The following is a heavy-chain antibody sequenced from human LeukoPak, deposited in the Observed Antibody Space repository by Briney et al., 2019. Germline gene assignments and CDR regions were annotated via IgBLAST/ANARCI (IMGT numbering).Heavy chain of an antibody. CDR1: GFTLSIYA. V-gene: IGHV3-23*01. J-gene: IGHJ4*02. D-gene: IGHD2-2*01. CDR3: AKTYCSTTRCLSWGNDY. Sequence: PGESLRLSCAASGFTLSIYAMSWVRQAPGKGLEWVSSISGSGTNTYYADSVKGRFTISRDTSRNTLYLQMSSLRAEDTAIYYCAKTYCSTTRCLSWGNDYWGQGTLVTVSS. CDR2: ISGSGTNT.